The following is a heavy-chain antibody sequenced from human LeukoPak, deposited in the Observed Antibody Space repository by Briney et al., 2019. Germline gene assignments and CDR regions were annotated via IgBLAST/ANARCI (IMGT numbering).Heavy chain of an antibody. Sequence: GGSLRLSCAASGFTFSSYATSWVRQAPGKGLEWVSAISGSGGSTYYADSVKGRFTISRDNSKNTLYLQMNSLRAEDTAVYYCAKSVVAATDRLDYWGQGTLVTVSS. V-gene: IGHV3-23*01. CDR3: AKSVVAATDRLDY. J-gene: IGHJ4*02. CDR2: ISGSGGST. D-gene: IGHD2-15*01. CDR1: GFTFSSYA.